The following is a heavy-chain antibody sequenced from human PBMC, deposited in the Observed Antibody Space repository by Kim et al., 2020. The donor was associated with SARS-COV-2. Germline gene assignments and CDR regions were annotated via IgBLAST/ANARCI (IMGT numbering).Heavy chain of an antibody. D-gene: IGHD4-17*01. CDR1: GFTFSSYG. J-gene: IGHJ4*02. V-gene: IGHV3-33*05. CDR2: ISYDGSNK. CDR3: ARGGLRGDYGLDY. Sequence: GGSLRLSCAASGFTFSSYGMHWVRQAPGKGLEWVAVISYDGSNKYYADSVKGRITISRDNSKNKLYLQMNSLRAEDTAVYYCARGGLRGDYGLDYWGQGTLVTVSS.